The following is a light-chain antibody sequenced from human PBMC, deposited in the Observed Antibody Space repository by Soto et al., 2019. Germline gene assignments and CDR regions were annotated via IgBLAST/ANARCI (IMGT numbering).Light chain of an antibody. CDR1: SSDVGGYNY. V-gene: IGLV2-14*01. Sequence: QSVLTQPASVSGSRGQSITMSGTGTSSDVGGYNYVSWSQQHPGKAPKLIIYEVNNRPSGVSNRFSGSKSGNTASLTISGLQAEDEADYYCSSYTITDTYVFGSGTKVTVL. J-gene: IGLJ1*01. CDR3: SSYTITDTYV. CDR2: EVN.